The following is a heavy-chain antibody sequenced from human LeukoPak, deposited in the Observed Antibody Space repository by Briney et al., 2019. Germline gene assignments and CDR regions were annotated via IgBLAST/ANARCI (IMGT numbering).Heavy chain of an antibody. D-gene: IGHD2-21*01. V-gene: IGHV3-21*04. J-gene: IGHJ4*02. CDR1: GFTFSSYS. CDR3: AKDYVVGSIDY. Sequence: GGSLRLSCAASGFTFSSYSMNWVRQAPGKGLEWVSSISSSSSYIYYADSVKGRFTISRDNSKNTLFLQMNSLRAEDSAVYYCAKDYVVGSIDYWGQGTLVTVSS. CDR2: ISSSSSYI.